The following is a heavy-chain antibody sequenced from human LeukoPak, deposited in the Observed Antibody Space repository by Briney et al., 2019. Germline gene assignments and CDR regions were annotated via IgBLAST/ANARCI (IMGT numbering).Heavy chain of an antibody. CDR2: INPNSGGT. CDR1: GYTFTGYY. J-gene: IGHJ4*02. Sequence: ASVKVSCEASGYTFTGYYMHWVRQAPGQGLEWMGWINPNSGGTNYAQKFQGRVTMTRDTSISTAYMELSRLRSDDTAVYYCAREVGDYVWGSYRYGDFDYWGQGTLVTVSS. CDR3: AREVGDYVWGSYRYGDFDY. D-gene: IGHD3-16*02. V-gene: IGHV1-2*02.